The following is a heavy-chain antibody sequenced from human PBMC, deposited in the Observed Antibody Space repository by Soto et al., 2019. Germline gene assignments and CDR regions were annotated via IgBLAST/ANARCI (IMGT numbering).Heavy chain of an antibody. D-gene: IGHD3-16*01. CDR1: GGSISSYY. J-gene: IGHJ6*02. CDR2: IYYSGST. V-gene: IGHV4-59*01. Sequence: SETLSLTCTVSGGSISSYYLSWIRQPPGKGLEWIGYIYYSGSTNYNPSLKSRVTISVDTSKNQFSLKLSSVIAADTAVYYCALYRAYSYSYYGMDVWGQGTTVTVSS. CDR3: ALYRAYSYSYYGMDV.